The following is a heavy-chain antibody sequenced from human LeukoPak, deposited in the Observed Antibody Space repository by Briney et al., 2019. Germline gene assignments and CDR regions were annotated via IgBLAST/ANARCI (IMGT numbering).Heavy chain of an antibody. J-gene: IGHJ4*02. V-gene: IGHV4-61*02. CDR1: GGSISSGSYY. CDR3: AREMTRRRLVDY. Sequence: SETLSLTCTVSGGSISSGSYYWSWIRQPAGKGLEWIGRIYTSGSTNYNPSLKSRVTISVDTSKNQFSLKLSSVTAADTAVYYCAREMTRRRLVDYWGQGTLVTVSS. D-gene: IGHD2-21*02. CDR2: IYTSGST.